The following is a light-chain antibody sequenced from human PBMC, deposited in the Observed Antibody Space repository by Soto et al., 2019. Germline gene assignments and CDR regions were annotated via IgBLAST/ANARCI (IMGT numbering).Light chain of an antibody. CDR3: ATWDSRLSVL. Sequence: QSVLTQPPSVSAAPGQKVTISCSGSNSNIGNNLVSWYQQLPGTAPKLLIYDNNKRPLGIPDRFSGSKSGTSAALDITGLQTGDEANYYCATWDSRLSVLFGGGTKLTVL. CDR2: DNN. V-gene: IGLV1-51*01. CDR1: NSNIGNNL. J-gene: IGLJ2*01.